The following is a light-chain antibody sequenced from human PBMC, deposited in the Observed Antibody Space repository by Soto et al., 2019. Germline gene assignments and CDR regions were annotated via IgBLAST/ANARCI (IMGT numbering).Light chain of an antibody. CDR3: SSYARGNNVV. CDR1: SSDVGGYDY. CDR2: EVN. J-gene: IGLJ3*02. Sequence: QSVLTQPASVSESPGQSITISCTGTSSDVGGYDYVSWYQQHPGKAPRFLIYEVNKRPSGVPDRFSGSKSGNTASLTVSGLQAEDEADYYGSSYARGNNVVFGGGTKVTIL. V-gene: IGLV2-8*01.